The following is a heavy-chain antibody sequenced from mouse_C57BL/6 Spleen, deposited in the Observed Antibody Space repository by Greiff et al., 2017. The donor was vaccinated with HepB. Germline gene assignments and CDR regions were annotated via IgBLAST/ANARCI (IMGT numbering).Heavy chain of an antibody. V-gene: IGHV1-15*01. CDR2: IDPETGGT. D-gene: IGHD1-1*01. J-gene: IGHJ4*01. CDR1: GYTFTDYE. Sequence: QVQLQQSGAELVRPGASVTLSCKASGYTFTDYEMHWVKQTPVHGLEWIGAIDPETGGTAYNQKFKGKAILTADKSSSTAYMELRSLTSEDSAVYYSTRRYYGSDYYAMDYWGQGTSVTVSS. CDR3: TRRYYGSDYYAMDY.